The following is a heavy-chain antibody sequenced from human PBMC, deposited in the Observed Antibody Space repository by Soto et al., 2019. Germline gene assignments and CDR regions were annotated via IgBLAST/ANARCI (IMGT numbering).Heavy chain of an antibody. Sequence: PSETLSLTCAVSGGSISSGGYSWSWIRQPPGKGLEWIGYIYHSGSTYYNPSLKSRVTISVDRSKNQFSPKLSSVTAADTAVYYWARENNVLTGGYFGHWGQGTLVTVSS. CDR3: ARENNVLTGGYFGH. V-gene: IGHV4-30-2*01. D-gene: IGHD3-10*01. J-gene: IGHJ4*02. CDR1: GGSISSGGYS. CDR2: IYHSGST.